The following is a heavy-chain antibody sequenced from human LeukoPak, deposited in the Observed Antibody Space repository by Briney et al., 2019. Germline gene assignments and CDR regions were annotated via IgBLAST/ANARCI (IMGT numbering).Heavy chain of an antibody. CDR3: ARETSYYYDSSGYYLPPDY. V-gene: IGHV4-61*02. CDR2: IYTSGST. D-gene: IGHD3-22*01. Sequence: SQTLSLTCTVSGGSISSGSYYWRWIRQPAGTGLEWIGRIYTSGSTNYNPSLKSRVTISVDTSKNQFSLKLSSVTAADTAVYYCARETSYYYDSSGYYLPPDYWGQGTLVTVSS. CDR1: GGSISSGSYY. J-gene: IGHJ4*02.